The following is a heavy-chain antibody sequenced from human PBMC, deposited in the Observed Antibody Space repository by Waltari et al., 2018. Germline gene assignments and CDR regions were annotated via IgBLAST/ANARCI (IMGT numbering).Heavy chain of an antibody. CDR3: ARTPITIFGVVIGEVFDY. J-gene: IGHJ4*02. V-gene: IGHV1-8*01. CDR2: MNPNSGNT. D-gene: IGHD3-3*01. CDR1: GYTFTSYD. Sequence: QVQLVQSGAEVKKPGASVKVSCKASGYTFTSYDINWVRQATGQGLEWMGWMNPNSGNTGYAQKFQGRVTMTRNTSISTAYMELSSLRSEDTAVYYCARTPITIFGVVIGEVFDYWGQGTLVTVSS.